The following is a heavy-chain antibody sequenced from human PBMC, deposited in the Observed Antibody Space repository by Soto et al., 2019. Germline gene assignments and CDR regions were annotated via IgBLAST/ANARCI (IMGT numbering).Heavy chain of an antibody. CDR1: GDVFRSYG. D-gene: IGHD2-8*01. J-gene: IGHJ6*02. CDR3: ARVRCFNGLCHTTDYGMDV. CDR2: IIPISGTT. Sequence: SVKVSCKASGDVFRSYGINWVRQAPGQGLEWMGGIIPISGTTNYAQKFQGRVAITADESTDTVYMELSRLRSEDTAVYFCARVRCFNGLCHTTDYGMDVWGQGTTVTVSS. V-gene: IGHV1-69*13.